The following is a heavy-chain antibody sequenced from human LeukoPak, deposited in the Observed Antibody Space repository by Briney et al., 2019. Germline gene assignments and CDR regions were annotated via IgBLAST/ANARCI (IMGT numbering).Heavy chain of an antibody. V-gene: IGHV5-51*01. CDR1: GYGFTTYL. Sequence: GESLKFSCNGSGYGFTTYLIGWARQRSGNPLGRRWIIYPGDSDPRYSPSFQGKVPISADKSITTAYLQWSSLKASDTAMYYCARRPPALPFDYWGQGTLVTVSS. J-gene: IGHJ4*02. CDR3: ARRPPALPFDY. CDR2: IYPGDSDP.